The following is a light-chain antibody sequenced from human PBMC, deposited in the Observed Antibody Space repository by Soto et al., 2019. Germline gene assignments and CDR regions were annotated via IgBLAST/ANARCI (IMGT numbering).Light chain of an antibody. CDR1: QGITSY. CDR2: SAS. Sequence: IQLTQSPSSLSASVGDRVTITCRASQGITSYLAWYQQRPVKAPGLLIYSASTFQSGVPSRFSGTGSGTEFILTITNLQPEDFATYYCLQHTYIWSFGQGTKVDIK. CDR3: LQHTYIWS. J-gene: IGKJ1*01. V-gene: IGKV1-9*01.